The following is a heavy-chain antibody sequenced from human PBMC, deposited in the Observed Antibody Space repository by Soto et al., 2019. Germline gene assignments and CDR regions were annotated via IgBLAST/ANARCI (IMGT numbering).Heavy chain of an antibody. CDR3: ERGGQEIVVVRGLNWFDP. J-gene: IGHJ5*02. D-gene: IGHD3-22*01. CDR1: GGSISSSNW. Sequence: QVQLQESGPGLVKPSWTLSLTCAVSGGSISSSNWWSWVSQLPGKGLEWIGEIYHSGSTNYNPSLKSRVTKSVDKSKNQFSLKLSSVTAAVTALYYCERGGQEIVVVRGLNWFDPWGYGTLVTVSS. V-gene: IGHV4-4*02. CDR2: IYHSGST.